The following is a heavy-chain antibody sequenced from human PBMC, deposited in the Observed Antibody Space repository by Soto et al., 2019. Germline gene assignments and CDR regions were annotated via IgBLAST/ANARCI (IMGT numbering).Heavy chain of an antibody. CDR1: GGTFSSYA. CDR3: ARGRGYSYYFDY. CDR2: IIPILGTA. J-gene: IGHJ4*02. Sequence: QVQLVQSGAEVKKPGSSVNVSCKASGGTFSSYAISWVRQAPVQGLEWMGGIIPILGTANYAQKFQVRVTLTADDSTSPAYMELSSLRPEETAVYYCARGRGYSYYFDYWGQGTLVTVSS. V-gene: IGHV1-69*01. D-gene: IGHD5-18*01.